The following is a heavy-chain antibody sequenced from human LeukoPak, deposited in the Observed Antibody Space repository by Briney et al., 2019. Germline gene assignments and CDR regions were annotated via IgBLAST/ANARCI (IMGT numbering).Heavy chain of an antibody. J-gene: IGHJ3*02. CDR2: IIPIFGTA. CDR1: GGTFSSHA. Sequence: SVKVSCKASGGTFSSHAISWVRQAPGQGLEWMGGIIPIFGTANYAQKFQGRVTITADESTSTAYMELSSLRSEDTAVYYCARDADPATGIAAAGSAFDIWGQGTMVTVSS. D-gene: IGHD6-13*01. V-gene: IGHV1-69*01. CDR3: ARDADPATGIAAAGSAFDI.